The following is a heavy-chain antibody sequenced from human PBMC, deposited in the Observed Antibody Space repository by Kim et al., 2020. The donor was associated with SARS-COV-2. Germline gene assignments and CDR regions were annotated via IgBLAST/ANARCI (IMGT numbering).Heavy chain of an antibody. V-gene: IGHV4-34*01. J-gene: IGHJ6*02. D-gene: IGHD3-10*01. Sequence: SETLSLTCAVYGGSFSGYYWSWIRQPPGKGLEWIGEINHSGSTNYNPSLKSRVTISVDTSKNQFSLKLSSVTAADTAVYYCASGYYGSGSYYRKSRYYYYGMDVWGQGTTVTVSS. CDR3: ASGYYGSGSYYRKSRYYYYGMDV. CDR2: INHSGST. CDR1: GGSFSGYY.